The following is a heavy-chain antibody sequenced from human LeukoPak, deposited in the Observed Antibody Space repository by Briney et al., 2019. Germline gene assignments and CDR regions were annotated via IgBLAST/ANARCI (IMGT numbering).Heavy chain of an antibody. D-gene: IGHD2-15*01. CDR2: IKQDGSEK. V-gene: IGHV3-7*01. Sequence: GGSLRLSCAASGFTFSSYWMSWVRQAPGKGLEWVANIKQDGSEKYYVDSVKGRFTISRDNAKNSLYLQMDSLRAEDTAVYYCARLPYCSGGSCYYGLMDVWGKGTTVTVSS. CDR1: GFTFSSYW. CDR3: ARLPYCSGGSCYYGLMDV. J-gene: IGHJ6*03.